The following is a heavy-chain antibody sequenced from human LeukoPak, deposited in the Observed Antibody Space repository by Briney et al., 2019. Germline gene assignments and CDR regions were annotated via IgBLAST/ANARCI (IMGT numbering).Heavy chain of an antibody. J-gene: IGHJ4*02. Sequence: ASMKVSCKAAVYTFTGYYMHWVRQAPGQGLEWMGWINPNSGGTNYAQKFQGRITTTRDTSISTAYMELSRLRSDDTAVYYCARGFDIVVVVAATPVPVDYWGQGNLVTVSS. CDR2: INPNSGGT. V-gene: IGHV1-2*02. D-gene: IGHD2-15*01. CDR3: ARGFDIVVVVAATPVPVDY. CDR1: VYTFTGYY.